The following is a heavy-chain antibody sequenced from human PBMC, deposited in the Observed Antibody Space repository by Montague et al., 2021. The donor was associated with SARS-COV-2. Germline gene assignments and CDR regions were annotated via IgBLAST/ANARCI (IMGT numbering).Heavy chain of an antibody. V-gene: IGHV4-59*01. CDR1: VGSISNYY. Sequence: SETLSLTCTVSVGSISNYYCTWIRQPPGKGLEWIGYIYDSGSANXNPSLKSRSTTSVDTSNNQFSLRLSSVTAADTAVYYCARAYCGGDCHVGPWGQGILVTVSS. D-gene: IGHD2-21*02. CDR3: ARAYCGGDCHVGP. CDR2: IYDSGSA. J-gene: IGHJ5*02.